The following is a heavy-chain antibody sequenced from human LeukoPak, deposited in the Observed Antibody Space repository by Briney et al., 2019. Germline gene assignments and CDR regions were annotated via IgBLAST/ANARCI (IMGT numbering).Heavy chain of an antibody. J-gene: IGHJ4*02. CDR1: GYTFTGYY. V-gene: IGHV1-2*06. CDR3: ARVQTAMVPYYFDY. D-gene: IGHD3-10*01. Sequence: GASVKVSCKASGYTFTGYYMHWERQAPGQGLEWMGRINPNSGGTNYAQKFQGRVTMTRDTSISTAYMELSRLRSDDTAVYYCARVQTAMVPYYFDYWGQGTLVTVSS. CDR2: INPNSGGT.